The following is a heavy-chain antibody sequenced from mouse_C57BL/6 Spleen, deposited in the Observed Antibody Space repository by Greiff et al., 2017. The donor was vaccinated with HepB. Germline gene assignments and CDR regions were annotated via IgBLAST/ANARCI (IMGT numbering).Heavy chain of an antibody. J-gene: IGHJ3*01. D-gene: IGHD1-1*01. V-gene: IGHV6-6*01. CDR2: IRNKANNHAT. CDR1: GFTFSDAW. CDR3: TRPITTVVARDWFAY. Sequence: EVKVEESGGGLVQPGGSMKLSCAASGFTFSDAWMDWVRQSPEKGLEWVAEIRNKANNHATYYAESVKGRFNISRDDSKSSVYLQMNSLRAEDTGIYYCTRPITTVVARDWFAYWGQGTLVTVSA.